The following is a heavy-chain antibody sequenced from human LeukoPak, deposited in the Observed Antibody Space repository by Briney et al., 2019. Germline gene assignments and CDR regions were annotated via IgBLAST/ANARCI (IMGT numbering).Heavy chain of an antibody. D-gene: IGHD1-26*01. CDR3: ARDDSGCYNFDY. J-gene: IGHJ4*02. V-gene: IGHV1-8*01. CDR2: MNPNSGNT. Sequence: SVKVSFKASGYTFTSYDFNWVRHTTGHGLEWMGWMNPNSGNTDYAKKFQGRVTITRNTSISTAYMELRSLRSEDTAVYYCARDDSGCYNFDYWGQGTLVTVSS. CDR1: GYTFTSYD.